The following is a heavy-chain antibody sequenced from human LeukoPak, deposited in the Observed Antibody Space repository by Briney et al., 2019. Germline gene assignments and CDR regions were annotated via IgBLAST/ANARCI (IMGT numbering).Heavy chain of an antibody. CDR1: GFRFEDFG. J-gene: IGHJ4*01. CDR3: AKDRSYYYDNSGLI. Sequence: PGGSLRLSCVVSGFRFEDFGMHCVRQAPGKGLEWVSLTSAYGDGTSYADSVKGRFTASRDNTKGALYLQMDSLTTEDTALYYCAKDRSYYYDNSGLIWGQGTLVTVSS. V-gene: IGHV3-43*02. D-gene: IGHD3-22*01. CDR2: TSAYGDGT.